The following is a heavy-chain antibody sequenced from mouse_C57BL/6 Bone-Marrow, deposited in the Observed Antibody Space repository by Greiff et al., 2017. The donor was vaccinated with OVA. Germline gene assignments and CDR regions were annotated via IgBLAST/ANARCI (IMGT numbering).Heavy chain of an antibody. Sequence: QVQLQQPGAELVRPGSSVKLSCKASGYTFTSYWMDWVKQRPGQGLEWIGNIYPSDSETHYNQKFKDKATLTVDKSSSTAYMQLSSLTSEDSAVYYCVRDGYYAMDYWGQGTSVTVSS. CDR1: GYTFTSYW. CDR3: VRDGYYAMDY. V-gene: IGHV1-61*01. J-gene: IGHJ4*01. CDR2: IYPSDSET. D-gene: IGHD2-3*01.